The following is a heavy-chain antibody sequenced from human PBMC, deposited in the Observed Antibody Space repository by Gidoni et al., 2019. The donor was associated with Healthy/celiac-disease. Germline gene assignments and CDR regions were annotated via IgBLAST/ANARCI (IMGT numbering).Heavy chain of an antibody. D-gene: IGHD7-27*01. Sequence: EVQLVESGVGVVLPGGSLRLSCAASGFTFDDYGMSWVRQAPGKGLEWVSGINWNGGSTGYAESVKGRFTISRDNAKNSLYLQMNSLRAEDTALYYCARSSGDRTTFNWFDPWGQGTLVTVSS. CDR2: INWNGGST. J-gene: IGHJ5*02. CDR1: GFTFDDYG. V-gene: IGHV3-20*04. CDR3: ARSSGDRTTFNWFDP.